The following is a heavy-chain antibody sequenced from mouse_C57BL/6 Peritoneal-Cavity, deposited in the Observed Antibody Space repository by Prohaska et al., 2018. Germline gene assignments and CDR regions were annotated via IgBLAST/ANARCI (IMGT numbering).Heavy chain of an antibody. CDR1: GIDFSSYW. CDR3: ARLLGDY. V-gene: IGHV4-1*01. J-gene: IGHJ4*01. Sequence: EVKLLQSGGGLVQLGGSLKFPCAASGIDFSSYWMTWFRRAPGKVLEWIGEINPDISTINYAPSLKDKFIISRDNAKNTLCLQMSKVRSEDTALYYCARLLGDYWGQGTSVTVSS. CDR2: INPDISTI.